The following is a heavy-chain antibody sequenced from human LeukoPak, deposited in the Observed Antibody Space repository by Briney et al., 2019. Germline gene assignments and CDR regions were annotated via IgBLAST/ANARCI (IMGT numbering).Heavy chain of an antibody. CDR3: ARASASEGMDV. V-gene: IGHV1-46*01. CDR2: INPSGGST. Sequence: ASVKVSCKASGYTLTSYYMHWVRQAPGQGLEWMGIINPSGGSTSYAQKLQGRVTMTRDTSTSTVYMELSSLRSEDTAVYYCARASASEGMDVWGQGTTVTVSS. J-gene: IGHJ6*02. CDR1: GYTLTSYY.